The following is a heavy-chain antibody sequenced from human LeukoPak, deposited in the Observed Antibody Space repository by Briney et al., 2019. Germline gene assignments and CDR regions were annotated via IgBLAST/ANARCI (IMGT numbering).Heavy chain of an antibody. CDR2: FFRVDGS. CDR3: AGESLGSVDPRGYSSTVSQDV. D-gene: IGHD2-2*01. Sequence: GSLGLSCAASGFIVSSNYMNWVRQAPGKGLEWVSVFFRVDGSYYADSVKGRFTISRDNSKNTVYLQMHSLRADDTAVYYCAGESLGSVDPRGYSSTVSQDVWGKGTTVTISS. CDR1: GFIVSSNY. V-gene: IGHV3-53*01. J-gene: IGHJ6*04.